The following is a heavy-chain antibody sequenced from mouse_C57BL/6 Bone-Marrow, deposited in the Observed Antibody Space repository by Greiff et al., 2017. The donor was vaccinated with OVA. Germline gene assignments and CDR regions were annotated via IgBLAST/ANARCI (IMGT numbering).Heavy chain of an antibody. CDR2: IYPGDGDT. CDR3: ARSNYVGCAY. CDR1: GYAFSSSW. Sequence: VQLQQSGPELVKPGASVKISCKASGYAFSSSWMNWVKQRPGKGLEWIGRIYPGDGDTNYNGKFKGKATLTADKSSSTAYLQLISLTSEDAAVYFCARSNYVGCAYWGQGTLVTVSA. D-gene: IGHD2-1*01. J-gene: IGHJ3*01. V-gene: IGHV1-82*01.